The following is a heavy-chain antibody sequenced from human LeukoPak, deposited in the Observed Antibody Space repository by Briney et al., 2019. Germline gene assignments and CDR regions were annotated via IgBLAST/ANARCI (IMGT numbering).Heavy chain of an antibody. CDR2: ISWNSGSI. CDR1: GFTFDDYA. CDR3: AKDLGQPADY. Sequence: GGSLRLSCAASGFTFDDYAMHWVRQAPGKGLEWVSGISWNSGSIGYADSVKGRFTISRDNAKNSLYLEMNSLRAEDTALYLCAKDLGQPADYWGQGTLVTVSS. V-gene: IGHV3-9*01. J-gene: IGHJ4*02. D-gene: IGHD2-2*01.